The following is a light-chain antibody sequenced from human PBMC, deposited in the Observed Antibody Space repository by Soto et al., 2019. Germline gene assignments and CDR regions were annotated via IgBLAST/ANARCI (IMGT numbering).Light chain of an antibody. Sequence: EIVMTQSPATLSVSPGERATLSCRASQSVSSNLAWYQQKPGQAPRLLIYGASTRATGIPARFSGSGSGTEFTLTISSLQSEDFAVYYCQQYNNWPRTFGQGHDWRLN. J-gene: IGKJ5*01. V-gene: IGKV3-15*01. CDR3: QQYNNWPRT. CDR1: QSVSSN. CDR2: GAS.